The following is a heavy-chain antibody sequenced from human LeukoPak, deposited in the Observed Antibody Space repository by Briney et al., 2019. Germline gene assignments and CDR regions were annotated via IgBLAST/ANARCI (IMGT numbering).Heavy chain of an antibody. J-gene: IGHJ4*02. V-gene: IGHV3-53*01. Sequence: PGGSLRLSCAASGFTVSSNYMSWVRQAPGKGLEWVSVIYSSGSTYYADSVKGRFTISRDNSKNTLYLQMNSLRAEDTAVFYCARALINYYYDSSGYYHLDYWGQGTLVTVSS. CDR3: ARALINYYYDSSGYYHLDY. CDR2: IYSSGST. D-gene: IGHD3-22*01. CDR1: GFTVSSNY.